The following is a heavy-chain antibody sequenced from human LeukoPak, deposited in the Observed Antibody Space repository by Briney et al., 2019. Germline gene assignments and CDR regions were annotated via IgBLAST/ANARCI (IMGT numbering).Heavy chain of an antibody. V-gene: IGHV1-46*01. CDR1: GYSFTTFY. J-gene: IGHJ4*02. D-gene: IGHD6-19*01. CDR2: INPSGGST. Sequence: ASVKVSCKASGYSFTTFYIHWVRQAPGQGLEWMGMINPSGGSTSYPQKFQGRVTMTRDMSTSSVYMDLSDLRSEDTAVYYCARGGKQWRGGNYFDSWGQGTLVAVSS. CDR3: ARGGKQWRGGNYFDS.